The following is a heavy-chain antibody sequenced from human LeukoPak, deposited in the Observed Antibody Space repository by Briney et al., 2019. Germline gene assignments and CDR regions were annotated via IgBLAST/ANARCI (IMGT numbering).Heavy chain of an antibody. CDR1: GFTFSSYG. CDR2: IRYDGSNK. D-gene: IGHD3-10*01. Sequence: PGGPLRLSCAASGFTFSSYGMHWVRQAPGKGLEWVAFIRYDGSNKYYADSVKGRFTISRDNSKNTLYLQMNSLRAEDTAVYYCAKSSYYYGSGSYLLDYWGQGTLVTVSS. CDR3: AKSSYYYGSGSYLLDY. J-gene: IGHJ4*02. V-gene: IGHV3-30*02.